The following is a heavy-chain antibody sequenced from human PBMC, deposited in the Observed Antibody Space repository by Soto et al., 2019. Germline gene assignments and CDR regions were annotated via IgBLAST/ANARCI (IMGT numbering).Heavy chain of an antibody. Sequence: SETLSLTCSVSGDSIRNYYWSWIRQPPGKGLEWIGNMYHSWSTNYNPSLKSRVTMSVDTSKNHFSVQLRSVTPADSAVYYCARDRTVASTGWFDPWGQGTLVTVSS. CDR1: GDSIRNYY. CDR2: MYHSWST. CDR3: ARDRTVASTGWFDP. J-gene: IGHJ5*02. V-gene: IGHV4-59*01. D-gene: IGHD6-19*01.